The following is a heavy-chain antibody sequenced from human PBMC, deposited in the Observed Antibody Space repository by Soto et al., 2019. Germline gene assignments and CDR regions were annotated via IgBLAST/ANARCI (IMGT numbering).Heavy chain of an antibody. Sequence: PVGSLRRSDAARGGTYRTSDMDWFRQAQRKGLEWVAVISYDGSNKYYADSVKGRFTISRDNSKNTLYLQMNSLRAEDTAVYYCSRDYELRDSSGYYYGYFDYWGQGTLVTVS. V-gene: IGHV3-30*12. CDR3: SRDYELRDSSGYYYGYFDY. J-gene: IGHJ4*02. CDR1: GGTYRTSD. CDR2: ISYDGSNK. D-gene: IGHD3-22*01.